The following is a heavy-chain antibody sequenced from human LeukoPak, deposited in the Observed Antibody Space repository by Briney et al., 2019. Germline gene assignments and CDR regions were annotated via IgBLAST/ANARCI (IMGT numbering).Heavy chain of an antibody. Sequence: PGGSLRLSCAASGFTFSDFAMSWVRQAPGKGLEWVSTITGTGGGTYYADSIKGRFTFSRDNPKNTLYLQMNSLRAEDTALYYCAKGYYGSGSSPDYWGQGTLVTVSS. CDR3: AKGYYGSGSSPDY. J-gene: IGHJ4*02. D-gene: IGHD3-10*01. CDR2: ITGTGGGT. CDR1: GFTFSDFA. V-gene: IGHV3-23*01.